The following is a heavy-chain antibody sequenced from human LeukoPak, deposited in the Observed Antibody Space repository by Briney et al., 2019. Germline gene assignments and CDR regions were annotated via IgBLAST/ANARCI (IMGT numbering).Heavy chain of an antibody. CDR2: IIPIFGTA. V-gene: IGHV1-69*13. D-gene: IGHD3-10*01. CDR1: GGTFSSYA. Sequence: GASVKVSCKASGGTFSSYAISWVRQAPGQGLEWMGGIIPIFGTANYAQKFQGRVTITADESTSTAYMELSSLRSEDTAVYYCARLRRFGELSYYYYGMDVWGQGTTVTVS. J-gene: IGHJ6*02. CDR3: ARLRRFGELSYYYYGMDV.